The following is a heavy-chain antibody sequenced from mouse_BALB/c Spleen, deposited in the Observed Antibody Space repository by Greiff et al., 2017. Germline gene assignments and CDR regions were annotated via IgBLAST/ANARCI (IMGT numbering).Heavy chain of an antibody. CDR3: ARRGCYNYDGGCFDV. CDR2: IAPGSGST. CDR1: GYTFTSYW. Sequence: DLVKPGASVKLSCKASGYTFTSYWLNWIKQRPGQGLEWIGRIAPGSGSTYYNEMFKGKATLTVDTSSSTAYIQLSSLSSEDYAVYFGARRGCYNYDGGCFDVWGAGTTVTVSS. J-gene: IGHJ1*01. V-gene: IGHV1S41*01. D-gene: IGHD2-12*01.